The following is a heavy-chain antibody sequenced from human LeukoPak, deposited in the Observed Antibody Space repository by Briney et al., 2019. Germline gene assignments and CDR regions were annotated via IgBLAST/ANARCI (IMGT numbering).Heavy chain of an antibody. CDR2: IIPIFGTA. J-gene: IGHJ6*02. CDR3: AREPLLGVALGYYYYYGMDV. CDR1: GDTFSSYA. V-gene: IGHV1-69*13. Sequence: ASVQVSCKASGDTFSSYAISWVRQAPGQGLEWMGGIIPIFGTANYAQKFQGRVTITADESTSTAYMELSSLRSEDTAVYYCAREPLLGVALGYYYYYGMDVWGQGTTVTVSS. D-gene: IGHD3-3*01.